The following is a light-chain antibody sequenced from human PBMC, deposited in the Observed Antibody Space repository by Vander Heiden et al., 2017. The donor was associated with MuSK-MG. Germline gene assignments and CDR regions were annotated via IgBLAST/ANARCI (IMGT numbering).Light chain of an antibody. CDR2: DAS. J-gene: IGKJ3*01. V-gene: IGKV1-27*01. Sequence: DIQMTQSPSSLSASVGDRVTITCRASQGINIYLAWYQQKPGEAPKLLIYDASTVQSGVPFRFSGGGSGTDFTLTIGSLQPEDVATYYCQKDNSAPFIFGHGTKVDIK. CDR3: QKDNSAPFI. CDR1: QGINIY.